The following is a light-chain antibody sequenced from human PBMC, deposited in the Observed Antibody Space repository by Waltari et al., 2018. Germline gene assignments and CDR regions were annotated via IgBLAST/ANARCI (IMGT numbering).Light chain of an antibody. Sequence: IVMTQSPLSLPVTPGDPASISCRSSQSLLHSNGYNYLDWYLQKPGQSPQLLIYLGSNRASGVPDRFSGSGSGTDFTLKISRVEAEDVGVYYCMQALQTPLITFGQGTRLEIK. V-gene: IGKV2-28*01. CDR1: QSLLHSNGYNY. CDR3: MQALQTPLIT. CDR2: LGS. J-gene: IGKJ5*01.